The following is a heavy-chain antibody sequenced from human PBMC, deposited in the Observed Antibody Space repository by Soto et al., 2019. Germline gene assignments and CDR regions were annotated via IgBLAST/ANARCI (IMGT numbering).Heavy chain of an antibody. J-gene: IGHJ5*02. D-gene: IGHD4-17*01. Sequence: ASVKVSCKSSGFSFSDYFMHWVRQAPGQGLEWMGIINPSGDSRNYAQKFQGRVTITRDTSTSTVYMDLSSLRYEDTAVYYCARDNRQNYGTPGARSWFYPRCQGTPVTVSS. CDR1: GFSFSDYF. CDR3: ARDNRQNYGTPGARSWFYP. V-gene: IGHV1-46*01. CDR2: INPSGDSR.